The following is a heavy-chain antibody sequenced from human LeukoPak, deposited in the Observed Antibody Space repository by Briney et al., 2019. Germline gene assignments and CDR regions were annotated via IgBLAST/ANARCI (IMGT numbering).Heavy chain of an antibody. Sequence: SETVSLTCTVSGGSISTYYWSWIRQAPGKGLEWIGYFSYNGKTNYNPSLESRVIISVATSKSQFSLKLSSVTAADTAVYYCARHLGVTAAPLGYWGRGTLVTVSS. CDR3: ARHLGVTAAPLGY. V-gene: IGHV4-59*08. CDR2: FSYNGKT. D-gene: IGHD2-21*02. J-gene: IGHJ4*02. CDR1: GGSISTYY.